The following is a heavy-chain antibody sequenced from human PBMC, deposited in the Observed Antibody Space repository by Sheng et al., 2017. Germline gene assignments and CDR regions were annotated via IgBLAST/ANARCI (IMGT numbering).Heavy chain of an antibody. D-gene: IGHD6-13*01. V-gene: IGHV3-33*01. CDR3: ARDSGVAAAGMEVPLDY. CDR1: GFTFSSYG. J-gene: IGHJ4*02. CDR2: IWYDGSNK. Sequence: QVQLVESGGGVVQPGRSLRLSCAASGFTFSSYGMHWVRQAPGKGLEWVAVIWYDGSNKYYADSVKGRFTISRDNSKNTLYLQMNSLRAEDTAVYYCARDSGVAAAGMEVPLDYWGQGTLVTVSS.